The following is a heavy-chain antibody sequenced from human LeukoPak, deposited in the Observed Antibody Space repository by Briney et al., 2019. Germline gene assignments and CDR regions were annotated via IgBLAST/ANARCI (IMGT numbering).Heavy chain of an antibody. J-gene: IGHJ4*02. D-gene: IGHD3-22*01. V-gene: IGHV1-46*01. CDR1: GYTFTRYY. Sequence: ASVKVSCKASGYTFTRYYLHWVRQAPGQGLEWMGIINPSGGNTSYAQKLQGRVTMTRDTSTSTVYMELSSLRSEDTAVYYCARDDGYDSSGYYYGYFEYWGQGTLVTVSS. CDR2: INPSGGNT. CDR3: ARDDGYDSSGYYYGYFEY.